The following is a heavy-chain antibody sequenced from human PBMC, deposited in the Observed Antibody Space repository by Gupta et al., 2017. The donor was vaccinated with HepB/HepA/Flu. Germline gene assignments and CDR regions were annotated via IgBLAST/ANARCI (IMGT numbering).Heavy chain of an antibody. Sequence: EVQLVESGGGLVKPGGSLRLYCAASGFIFSNDCLSWVRTPPGKGRELVGRIKSKTDGGTTDYAAPVKGRFTNSRDDSKNTLYLQMNSLKTEDTAVYYCTTPGVEIKSSLYCDYWGQGALVTVSS. CDR3: TTPGVEIKSSLYCDY. CDR1: GFIFSNDC. V-gene: IGHV3-15*01. J-gene: IGHJ4*02. D-gene: IGHD2-2*01. CDR2: IKSKTDGGTT.